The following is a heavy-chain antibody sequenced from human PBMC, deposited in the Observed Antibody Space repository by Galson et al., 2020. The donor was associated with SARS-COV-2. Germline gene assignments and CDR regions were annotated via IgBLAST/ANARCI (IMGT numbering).Heavy chain of an antibody. Sequence: GASVKVSCKASGGTFSSYAISWVRQAPGQGLEWMGGIIPIFGTANYAQKFQGRVTITADESTSTAYMELSSLRSEDTAVYYCARAGYSSGWYRLGDYYYGMDVWGQGTTVTVSS. CDR2: IIPIFGTA. CDR1: GGTFSSYA. CDR3: ARAGYSSGWYRLGDYYYGMDV. J-gene: IGHJ6*02. V-gene: IGHV1-69*13. D-gene: IGHD6-19*01.